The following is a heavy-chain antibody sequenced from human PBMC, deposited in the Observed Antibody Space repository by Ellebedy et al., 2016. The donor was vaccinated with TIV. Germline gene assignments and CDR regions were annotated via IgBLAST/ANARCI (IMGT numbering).Heavy chain of an antibody. Sequence: PGGSLRPSCAAPGFTFRSHGMPWVRQAACKGLEWVAVISYAGSNKSYADSVKGRFTISRDNSKHTLYLQMNSLRAEDTAVYYCARDYGTKDAFFDYWGQGTLVTVSS. D-gene: IGHD1-7*01. CDR3: ARDYGTKDAFFDY. CDR2: ISYAGSNK. CDR1: GFTFRSHG. V-gene: IGHV3-33*08. J-gene: IGHJ4*02.